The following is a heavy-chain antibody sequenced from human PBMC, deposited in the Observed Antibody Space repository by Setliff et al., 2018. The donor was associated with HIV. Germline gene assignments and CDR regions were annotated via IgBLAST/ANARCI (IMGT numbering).Heavy chain of an antibody. J-gene: IGHJ4*02. D-gene: IGHD5-12*01. V-gene: IGHV1-18*01. Sequence: ASVKVSCKASGYTFTSYGISWVRQIPGQGLEWMGWINAYNGNTNYAQKLQGRVTMTTDTATSIAYMELRNLRSADTAVYYCAIDGAGGWLRPMPDYWGQGTLVTVSS. CDR2: INAYNGNT. CDR1: GYTFTSYG. CDR3: AIDGAGGWLRPMPDY.